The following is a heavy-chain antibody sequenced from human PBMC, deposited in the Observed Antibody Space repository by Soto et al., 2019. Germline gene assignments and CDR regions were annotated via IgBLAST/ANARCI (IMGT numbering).Heavy chain of an antibody. J-gene: IGHJ6*02. D-gene: IGHD2-8*01. V-gene: IGHV1-18*01. CDR1: GYTFTTYD. CDR3: ARDPYHVLMVNAPNLYGMDV. Sequence: QVQLVQSGAEVKKPGASVKVSCKASGYTFTTYDISWVRQAPGQGLEWMGRISTYNGDTNYPQSLQGRLTMTTDTSTATAYMERRSVGSDDTAVYYCARDPYHVLMVNAPNLYGMDVWGQGTTVTVSS. CDR2: ISTYNGDT.